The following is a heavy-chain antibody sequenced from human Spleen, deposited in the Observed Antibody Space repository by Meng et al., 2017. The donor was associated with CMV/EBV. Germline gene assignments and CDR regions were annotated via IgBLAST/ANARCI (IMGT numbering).Heavy chain of an antibody. CDR2: INHSGST. D-gene: IGHD2-15*01. V-gene: IGHV4-30-4*08. Sequence: SETLSLTCTVSGGSISSGDYYWSWIRQPPGKGLEWIGEINHSGSTNYNPSLKSRVTISVDKSKNQLSLKLSSVTAADTAVYYCARTASYSLDAAEYFQYWGQGALVTVSS. J-gene: IGHJ1*01. CDR3: ARTASYSLDAAEYFQY. CDR1: GGSISSGDYY.